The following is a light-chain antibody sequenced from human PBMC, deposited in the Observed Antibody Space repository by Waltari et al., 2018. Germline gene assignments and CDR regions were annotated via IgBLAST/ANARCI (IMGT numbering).Light chain of an antibody. CDR3: QQYDNLPRT. J-gene: IGKJ4*01. Sequence: DIQMTQSPSSLSASVGDRVTITCQASQDISNYLNWYQQKPGKPPKLLIYDASNLETGVPSRFSGSGSGTDFTFTISSLQPEDIATYYCQQYDNLPRTFGGGTKVEIK. CDR1: QDISNY. CDR2: DAS. V-gene: IGKV1-33*01.